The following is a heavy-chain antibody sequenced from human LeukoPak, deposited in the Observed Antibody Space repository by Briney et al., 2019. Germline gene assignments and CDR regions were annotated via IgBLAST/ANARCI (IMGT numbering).Heavy chain of an antibody. J-gene: IGHJ4*02. Sequence: GGSLRLFCAASGFIFSSYAMSWVRQAPGKGVEWVSFIFSSSTYIYYTDSVKGRFTISRDNARNSLYLQMDNLRAEDTGVYYCARDFYDGFALDYWGQGTLVTVSS. CDR3: ARDFYDGFALDY. CDR1: GFIFSSYA. D-gene: IGHD2/OR15-2a*01. V-gene: IGHV3-21*01. CDR2: IFSSSTYI.